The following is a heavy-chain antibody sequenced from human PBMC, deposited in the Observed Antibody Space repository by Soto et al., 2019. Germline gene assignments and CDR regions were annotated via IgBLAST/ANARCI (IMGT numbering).Heavy chain of an antibody. J-gene: IGHJ4*02. D-gene: IGHD2-21*01. CDR1: GFSVSSYY. CDR2: IYRGGDI. Sequence: EVQVVESGGGLVQPGGSLRLSCAASGFSVSSYYMSWFRQAPGKGLEWVSVIYRGGDIYYADSVQGRFTTSRDISRNSLDLQMNCLRVEDTAVYYCASDRRDGETIWGQGVVVTVSS. V-gene: IGHV3-66*01. CDR3: ASDRRDGETI.